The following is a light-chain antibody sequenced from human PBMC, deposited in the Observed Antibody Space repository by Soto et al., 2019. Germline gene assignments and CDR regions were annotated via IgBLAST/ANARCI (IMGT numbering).Light chain of an antibody. CDR3: QQYGNSPAIT. V-gene: IGKV3-20*01. Sequence: EIVLTQSPGTLSLSPGERSTLSCRASQIVSASYLAWYQQKPGQAPRLLIYAASSRATGIPDRFSGSGSGTDFTLTVSRLEPEDFAVYYCQQYGNSPAITFGQGTRLEIK. CDR2: AAS. J-gene: IGKJ5*01. CDR1: QIVSASY.